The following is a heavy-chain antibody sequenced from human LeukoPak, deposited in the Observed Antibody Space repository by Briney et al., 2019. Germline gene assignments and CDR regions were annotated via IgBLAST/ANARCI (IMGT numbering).Heavy chain of an antibody. CDR2: ISSSSSTI. J-gene: IGHJ4*02. Sequence: GGSLRLSCAASGFTFSSYSMNWVRQAPGKGLEWVSYISSSSSTIYYADSVKGRFTISRDNSKNTLYLQMNSLRAEDTAVYYCARETSAYGDYVSYWGQGTLVTVSS. CDR1: GFTFSSYS. CDR3: ARETSAYGDYVSY. V-gene: IGHV3-48*01. D-gene: IGHD4-17*01.